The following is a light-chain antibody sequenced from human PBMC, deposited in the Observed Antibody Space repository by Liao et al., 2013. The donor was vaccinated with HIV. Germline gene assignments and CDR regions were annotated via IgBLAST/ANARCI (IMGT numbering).Light chain of an antibody. Sequence: SYELTQPPSVSVAPGKTARITCGGNNIGSKSVHWYQQKPGQAPTLVIYYDDKRPSGIPERFSGSNPGITATLTISRVEAGDEADYYCQVWDNHHDHLGVVFGGGTKLTVL. CDR3: QVWDNHHDHLGVV. J-gene: IGLJ3*02. CDR2: YDD. CDR1: NIGSKS. V-gene: IGLV3-21*01.